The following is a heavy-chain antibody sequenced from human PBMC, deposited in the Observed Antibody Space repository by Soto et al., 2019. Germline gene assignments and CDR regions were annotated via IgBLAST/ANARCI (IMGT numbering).Heavy chain of an antibody. CDR1: GYTFTSYD. CDR2: MNPNSGNT. CDR3: ARVGYDFWSGYVWYVDL. J-gene: IGHJ2*01. D-gene: IGHD3-3*01. Sequence: QVQLVQSGAEVKKPGASVKVSCKASGYTFTSYDINWVRQATGQGLEWMGWMNPNSGNTGYAQKFQGRVTMTRNTPISNAYMELSSLRSEDTAVYYCARVGYDFWSGYVWYVDLWGRGTLDTVSS. V-gene: IGHV1-8*01.